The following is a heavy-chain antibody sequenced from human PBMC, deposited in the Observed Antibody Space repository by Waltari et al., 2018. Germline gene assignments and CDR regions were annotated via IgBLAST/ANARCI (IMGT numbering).Heavy chain of an antibody. CDR1: GFTFSGSS. J-gene: IGHJ4*02. CDR3: TSPGVATFDY. CDR2: IRSKANSYAT. Sequence: EVQLVESGGGLVQPGGSLKLSCAASGFTFSGSSMHWVRQASGEGLEWVGRIRSKANSYATAYAASVKGRFTISRDDSKNTAYLQMNSLKTEDTAVYYCTSPGVATFDYWGQGTLVTVSS. D-gene: IGHD5-12*01. V-gene: IGHV3-73*02.